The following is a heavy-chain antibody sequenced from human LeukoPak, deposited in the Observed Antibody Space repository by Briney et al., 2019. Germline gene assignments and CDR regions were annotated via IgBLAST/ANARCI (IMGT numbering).Heavy chain of an antibody. D-gene: IGHD2-2*02. CDR2: ISYDGGNK. J-gene: IGHJ3*02. CDR1: GFTFSSYG. Sequence: PGGSLRLSCAASGFTFSSYGMHWVRQAPGKGLEWVAVISYDGGNKYYADSVKGRFTISRDNSKNTLYLQMNSLRAEDTAVYYCAKDLYHAFDIWGQGTMVTVSS. V-gene: IGHV3-30*18. CDR3: AKDLYHAFDI.